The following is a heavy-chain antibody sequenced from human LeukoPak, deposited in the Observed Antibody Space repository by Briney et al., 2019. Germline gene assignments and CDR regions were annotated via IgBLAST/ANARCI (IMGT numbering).Heavy chain of an antibody. D-gene: IGHD3-10*01. CDR1: GFSFSNYW. CDR2: TKPDEREK. CDR3: TRDGEGASHY. V-gene: IGHV3-7*03. Sequence: GGSLRLSCVGSGFSFSNYWMGWIRQAPGKGLEWVANTKPDEREKYYVDSVKGRFTISRDNAKNSLYLQMNSLRVDDTAVYYCTRDGEGASHYWGQGTLVTVSS. J-gene: IGHJ4*02.